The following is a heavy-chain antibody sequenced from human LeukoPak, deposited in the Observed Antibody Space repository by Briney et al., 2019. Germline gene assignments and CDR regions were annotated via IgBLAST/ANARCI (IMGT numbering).Heavy chain of an antibody. Sequence: ASVKVSCKASGYTFTGYYMHWVRQAPGQGLEWMGWIHPNSGGTNYAQKFQGRVTMTRDTSISTAYMELSRLRSDDTAVYYCARDPYYYDSSVSLRWFDPWGQGTLVTVSS. CDR2: IHPNSGGT. V-gene: IGHV1-2*02. CDR1: GYTFTGYY. J-gene: IGHJ5*02. CDR3: ARDPYYYDSSVSLRWFDP. D-gene: IGHD3-22*01.